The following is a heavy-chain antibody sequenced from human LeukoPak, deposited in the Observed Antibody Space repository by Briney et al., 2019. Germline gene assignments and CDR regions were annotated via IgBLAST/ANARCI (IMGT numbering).Heavy chain of an antibody. J-gene: IGHJ4*02. CDR3: ARDFGGGSGVDY. D-gene: IGHD6-19*01. V-gene: IGHV3-30-3*01. CDR1: AFTFSSYA. Sequence: GGSLRLSCAASAFTFSSYAMHWVRQAPGKGLEWVAVISYDGSNKYYADSVKGRFTISRDNSKNTLYLQMNSLRAEDTAVYYCARDFGGGSGVDYWGQGTLVTVSS. CDR2: ISYDGSNK.